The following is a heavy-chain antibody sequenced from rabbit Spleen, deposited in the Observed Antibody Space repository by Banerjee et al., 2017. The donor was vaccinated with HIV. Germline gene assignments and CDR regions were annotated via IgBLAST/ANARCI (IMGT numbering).Heavy chain of an antibody. D-gene: IGHD1-1*01. J-gene: IGHJ6*01. CDR3: TRDTSSSFSSYGMDL. CDR2: IYGGGSGST. V-gene: IGHV1S40*01. Sequence: QSLEESGGDLVKPGASLTLTCTASGFSFSSGYYMWWVRQAPGKGLEWIGIIYGGGSGSTDYANWAKGRFTVSKASSTTVTLQMTRLTDADTATYFCTRDTSSSFSSYGMDLWGPGTLVTVS. CDR1: GFSFSSGYY.